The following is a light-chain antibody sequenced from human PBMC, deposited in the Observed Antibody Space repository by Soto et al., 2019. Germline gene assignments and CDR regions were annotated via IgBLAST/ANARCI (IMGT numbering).Light chain of an antibody. Sequence: QSALTQPASVSGSPGQAITISCSGSNSDVGAYRYVSWYQQHPGKAPKLMIYEVSNRPSGVSERFSGSKSGNTASLTIFGLQAEDEADYYCSSYTITSTYVFGTGTKVTVL. CDR1: NSDVGAYRY. J-gene: IGLJ1*01. CDR3: SSYTITSTYV. CDR2: EVS. V-gene: IGLV2-14*01.